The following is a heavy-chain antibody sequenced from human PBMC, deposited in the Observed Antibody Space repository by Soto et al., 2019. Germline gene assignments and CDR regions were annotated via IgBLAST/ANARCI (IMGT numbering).Heavy chain of an antibody. J-gene: IGHJ5*02. D-gene: IGHD3-22*01. CDR1: GDSVSSNSAA. CDR2: TYYRSKWYN. CDR3: ARERDMIVVVREVPWFDP. Sequence: PSQTLSLTCAISGDSVSSNSAAWNWIRQSPSRGLEWLGRTYYRSKWYNDYAVSVKSRITINPDTSKNQFSLQLNSVTPEDTAVSYCARERDMIVVVREVPWFDPWGQGPLVTVSS. V-gene: IGHV6-1*01.